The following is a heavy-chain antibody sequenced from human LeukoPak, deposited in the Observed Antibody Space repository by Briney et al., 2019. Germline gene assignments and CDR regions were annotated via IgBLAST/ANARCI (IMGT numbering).Heavy chain of an antibody. CDR1: GYTFTSYG. D-gene: IGHD3-3*01. J-gene: IGHJ6*03. CDR2: ISAYNGNT. CDR3: ARDGQRFLEDLIPDYYYYMDV. Sequence: ASVKVSCKASGYTFTSYGISWVRQAPGQGLEWMGWISAYNGNTNYAQKLQGRVTMTTDTSTSTAYMELRSLRSDDTAVYYCARDGQRFLEDLIPDYYYYMDVWGKGTTVTVSS. V-gene: IGHV1-18*01.